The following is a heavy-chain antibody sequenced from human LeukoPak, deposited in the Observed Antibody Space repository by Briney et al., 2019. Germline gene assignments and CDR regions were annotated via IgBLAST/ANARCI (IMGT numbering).Heavy chain of an antibody. Sequence: PGGSLRLSCVASGFTFSTYSMNWVRQAPGKGLEWVSYIRGSGTVTQYADAVKGRFTISRDNAKNSLFLQMNSLRAEDTAVYYCTRDPPALDYWGQGTLVTVSS. J-gene: IGHJ4*02. V-gene: IGHV3-48*01. CDR1: GFTFSTYS. CDR3: TRDPPALDY. CDR2: IRGSGTVT.